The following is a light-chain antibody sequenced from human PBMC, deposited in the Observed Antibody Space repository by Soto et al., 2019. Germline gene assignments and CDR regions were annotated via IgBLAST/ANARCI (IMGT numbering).Light chain of an antibody. CDR1: TSDVGGYEY. V-gene: IGLV2-14*01. CDR2: EVS. J-gene: IGLJ3*02. Sequence: QSALTQPASVSGSPGQSITISCTGTTSDVGGYEYVSWYQQHPGKAPKVIIYEVSNRPSGVSHRFAGPKSGNTASLTISGLQAEDEADYYCVSYRGSETPVFGGGTKLTVL. CDR3: VSYRGSETPV.